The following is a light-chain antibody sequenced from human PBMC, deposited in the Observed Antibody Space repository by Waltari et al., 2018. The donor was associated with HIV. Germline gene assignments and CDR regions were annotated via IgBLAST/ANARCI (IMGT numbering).Light chain of an antibody. Sequence: VVTQELSLTVSPGGTVTLTCTSNTGPVSTSSDPSWFQQRPVQAPRPLIFSSNKRHSCAPQHCPGALLGDKAAQTRASGQPEDEADDYCLLYYGGRRPSWVCGGGTKLTVL. J-gene: IGLJ3*02. CDR1: TGPVSTSSD. CDR3: LLYYGGRRPSWV. V-gene: IGLV7-43*01. CDR2: SSN.